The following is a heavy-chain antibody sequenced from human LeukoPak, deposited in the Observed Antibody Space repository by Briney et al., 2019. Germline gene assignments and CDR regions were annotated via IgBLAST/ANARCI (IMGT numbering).Heavy chain of an antibody. D-gene: IGHD2-2*01. J-gene: IGHJ4*02. V-gene: IGHV3-66*01. CDR2: IYSGGST. CDR3: ARDIVVVPAASFDY. Sequence: GGSLRLSCAASGFTVSTNYMSWVRQAPGKGLQWVSVIYSGGSTYSADSVKGRFTISRDNAKNSLYLQMNSLRAEDTAVYYCARDIVVVPAASFDYWGQGTLVTVSS. CDR1: GFTVSTNY.